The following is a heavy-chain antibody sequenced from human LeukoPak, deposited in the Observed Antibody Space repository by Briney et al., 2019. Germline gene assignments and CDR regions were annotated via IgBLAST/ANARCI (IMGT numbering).Heavy chain of an antibody. V-gene: IGHV3-21*01. J-gene: IGHJ4*02. CDR2: ISTSSSYI. CDR1: GFTFSSYS. D-gene: IGHD3-3*01. Sequence: GGSLRLSCAASGFTFSSYSMNWVRQAPGKGLEWVSSISTSSSYIYYADSVKGRFTVSRDNAMNSLFLQMNSLIAEDTAVYYCARVGIRFLEQYYFDYWGQGTLVTVSS. CDR3: ARVGIRFLEQYYFDY.